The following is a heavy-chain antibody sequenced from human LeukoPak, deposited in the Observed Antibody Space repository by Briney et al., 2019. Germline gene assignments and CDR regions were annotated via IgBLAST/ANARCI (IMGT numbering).Heavy chain of an antibody. Sequence: GSLRLSCAASGFTFSSYAMSWVRQAPGKGLEWVSAISGSGGGTYYADSVKGRFTISRDNSKNTLYLQMNSLRAEDTAVYYCAKDSYPGIAVAGVMYYFDYWGQGTLVTVSS. CDR1: GFTFSSYA. CDR3: AKDSYPGIAVAGVMYYFDY. CDR2: ISGSGGGT. J-gene: IGHJ4*02. D-gene: IGHD6-19*01. V-gene: IGHV3-23*01.